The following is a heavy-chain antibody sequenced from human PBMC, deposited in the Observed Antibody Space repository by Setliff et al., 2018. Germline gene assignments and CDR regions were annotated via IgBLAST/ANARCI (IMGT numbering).Heavy chain of an antibody. CDR2: LHRVGTF. D-gene: IGHD3-22*01. CDR3: AREGEVITNYYFDY. J-gene: IGHJ4*02. CDR1: GYSIITGYY. V-gene: IGHV4-38-2*02. Sequence: PSETLSLTCSVSGYSIITGYYWAWIRRLPGRGLEWIGSLHRVGTFFYNPSLVSRATMTRDTSISTAYMELSRLRSDDTAVYYCAREGEVITNYYFDYWGQGTLVTVSS.